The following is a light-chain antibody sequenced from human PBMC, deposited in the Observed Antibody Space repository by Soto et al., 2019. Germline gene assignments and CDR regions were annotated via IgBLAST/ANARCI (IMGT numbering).Light chain of an antibody. CDR1: SSDVGSYNL. J-gene: IGLJ2*01. CDR3: CSYAGSSTVV. V-gene: IGLV2-23*02. Sequence: QSALTQPASVSGSPGQSITISCTGTSSDVGSYNLVSWYQQHPGKAPKLMIYEVSKRPSGVSNRFSGSKSGNTASLIISGLQAEDEADYYCCSYAGSSTVVFGGGPKLTVL. CDR2: EVS.